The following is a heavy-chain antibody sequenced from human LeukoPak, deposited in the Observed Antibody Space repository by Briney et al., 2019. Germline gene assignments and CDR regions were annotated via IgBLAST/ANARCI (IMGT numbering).Heavy chain of an antibody. CDR1: GFTFSNAW. CDR3: TTDWGGDYYDSSGYV. D-gene: IGHD3-22*01. J-gene: IGHJ4*02. Sequence: GGSLRLSCAASGFTFSNAWMNWVRQAPGKGLEWVGRIKSKTDGGTTDYAAPVKGRLTISRDDSKNTLYLQMNSLKTEDTAVYYCTTDWGGDYYDSSGYVWGQGTLVTVSS. CDR2: IKSKTDGGTT. V-gene: IGHV3-15*07.